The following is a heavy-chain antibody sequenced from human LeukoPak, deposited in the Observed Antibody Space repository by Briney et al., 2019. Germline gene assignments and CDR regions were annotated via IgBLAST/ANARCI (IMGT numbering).Heavy chain of an antibody. D-gene: IGHD7-27*01. V-gene: IGHV1-2*02. J-gene: IGHJ4*02. Sequence: ASVKVSCKASGYTFTGYYMHWVRQAPGQGLEWMGWINPNSGGTNYAQKFQGRVTMTRDTSISTAYMELTRLRSEDTAVYYCAKNTALTGEFDSWGQGTLVTVSS. CDR3: AKNTALTGEFDS. CDR1: GYTFTGYY. CDR2: INPNSGGT.